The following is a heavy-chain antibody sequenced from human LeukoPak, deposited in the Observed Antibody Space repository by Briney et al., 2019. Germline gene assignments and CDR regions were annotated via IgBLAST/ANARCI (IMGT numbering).Heavy chain of an antibody. V-gene: IGHV3-30*04. CDR1: GFTFSSYA. D-gene: IGHD2-15*01. CDR2: ISYDGSNK. Sequence: GRSLRLSCAASGFTFSSYAMHWVRQAPGKGLECVAVISYDGSNKYYADSVKGRFTISRDNSKNTLYLQMNSLRAEDTAVYYCARAGVAAPQGWFDPWGQGTLVTVSS. J-gene: IGHJ5*02. CDR3: ARAGVAAPQGWFDP.